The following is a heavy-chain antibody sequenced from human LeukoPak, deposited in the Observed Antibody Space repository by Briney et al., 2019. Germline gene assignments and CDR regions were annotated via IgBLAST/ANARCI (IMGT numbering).Heavy chain of an antibody. CDR2: VHNVGST. CDR1: GVSTTNGIYY. D-gene: IGHD6-19*01. CDR3: ARHAEYNSGWHFYLDH. V-gene: IGHV4-39*01. J-gene: IGHJ4*02. Sequence: SETLSLTCTVSGVSTTNGIYYWAWIRQSPGKGLEWIGSVHNVGSTYYTLSLRSRVTMSIDTSKNQFSLRLNSVTAADTAVYYCARHAEYNSGWHFYLDHWGQGILVTVSS.